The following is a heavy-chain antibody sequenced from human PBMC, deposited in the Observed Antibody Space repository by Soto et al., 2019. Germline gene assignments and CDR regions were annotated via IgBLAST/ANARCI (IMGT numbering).Heavy chain of an antibody. Sequence: SETLSLTCAVSGYSISSGYYWGWIRQPPGKGLEWIGSIFHSGSTYYNPSLKSRVTISVDTSQNHFSLKLSSVTAADTAVYYCAREDYYDGSGYYYYFDYWGHGXLVTVYS. CDR1: GYSISSGYY. V-gene: IGHV4-38-2*02. J-gene: IGHJ4*01. CDR3: AREDYYDGSGYYYYFDY. D-gene: IGHD3-22*01. CDR2: IFHSGST.